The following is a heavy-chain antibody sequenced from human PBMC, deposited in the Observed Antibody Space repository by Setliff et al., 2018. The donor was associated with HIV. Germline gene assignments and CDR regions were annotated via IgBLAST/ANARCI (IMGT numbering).Heavy chain of an antibody. J-gene: IGHJ5*02. D-gene: IGHD2-15*01. CDR3: ARGYCGGGICYSPNWLDP. Sequence: ASVKVSCKASGYTFTSYGMSWVRQAPGQGLEWMGWINTYTGNPTYAQKFRDRVTLTTDTSTSTAYMEIKSLTSDDTAVYYCARGYCGGGICYSPNWLDPWGQGTLVTVSS. CDR1: GYTFTSYG. V-gene: IGHV1-18*01. CDR2: INTYTGNP.